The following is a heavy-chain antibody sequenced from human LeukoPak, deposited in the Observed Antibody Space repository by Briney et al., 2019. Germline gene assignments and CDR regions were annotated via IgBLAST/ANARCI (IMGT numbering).Heavy chain of an antibody. CDR1: GFTFSSYS. Sequence: GGSLRLSCAASGFTFSSYSMNWVRQAPGKGLEWVSAISGSGGSTYYADSVKGRFTISRDNSKNTLYLQMNSLRAEDTAVYYCAKHNYDSSGYFSPPRNGMDVWGQGTTVTVSS. J-gene: IGHJ6*02. V-gene: IGHV3-23*01. CDR2: ISGSGGST. CDR3: AKHNYDSSGYFSPPRNGMDV. D-gene: IGHD3-22*01.